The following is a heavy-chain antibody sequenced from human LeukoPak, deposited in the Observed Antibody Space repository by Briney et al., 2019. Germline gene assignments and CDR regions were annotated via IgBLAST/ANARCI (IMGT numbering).Heavy chain of an antibody. CDR1: GFTFSNYA. CDR2: ISGSGGST. CDR3: AKDFAHKTTNLFTMVATPYYYGMDV. D-gene: IGHD3-10*01. Sequence: PGGSLRLSCEASGFTFSNYAMSWVRQAPGKGLEWVSSISGSGGSTYYADSVKGRFTISRDNSKNTLYLQMNSLRTEDTAVYYCAKDFAHKTTNLFTMVATPYYYGMDVWGQGTTVTVSS. J-gene: IGHJ6*02. V-gene: IGHV3-23*01.